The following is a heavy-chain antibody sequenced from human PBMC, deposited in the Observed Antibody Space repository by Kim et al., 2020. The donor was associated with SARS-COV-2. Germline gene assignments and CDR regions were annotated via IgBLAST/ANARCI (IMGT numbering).Heavy chain of an antibody. J-gene: IGHJ5*02. CDR1: GYTFTGYY. V-gene: IGHV1-2*06. D-gene: IGHD6-13*01. CDR2: INPNSGGT. CDR3: ARDQDSSSWANWFDP. Sequence: ASVKVSCKASGYTFTGYYMHWVRQAPGQGLEWMGRINPNSGGTNYAQKFQGRVTMTRDTSISTAYMELSRLRSDDTAVYYCARDQDSSSWANWFDPWGQGTLVTVSS.